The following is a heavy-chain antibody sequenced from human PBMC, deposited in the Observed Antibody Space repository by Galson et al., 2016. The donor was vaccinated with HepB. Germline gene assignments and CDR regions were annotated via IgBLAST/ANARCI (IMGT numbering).Heavy chain of an antibody. J-gene: IGHJ3*02. Sequence: SVKVSCKASGYIFTNYFMHWVRQAPGQGLEWMGWINPITGGTNYGRKFQGRGTMTRDTSISTSYLDLHRLKSDDTAVYYCARDRRQWLGGDSFDIWAKGQWSPSLQ. V-gene: IGHV1-2*02. CDR3: ARDRRQWLGGDSFDI. CDR1: GYIFTNYF. CDR2: INPITGGT. D-gene: IGHD6-19*01.